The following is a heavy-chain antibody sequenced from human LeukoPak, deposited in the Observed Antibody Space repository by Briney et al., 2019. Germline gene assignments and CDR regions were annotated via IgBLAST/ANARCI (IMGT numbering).Heavy chain of an antibody. V-gene: IGHV1-69*05. J-gene: IGHJ4*02. CDR3: ARAFDYGGNYDY. CDR2: IIPIFGTA. CDR1: GGTFSSYT. D-gene: IGHD4/OR15-4a*01. Sequence: SVKVSCKASGGTFSSYTISWVRQAPGQGLEWLGRIIPIFGTANYAQKFQGRVTITTDESTSTAYMELSSLTSEVTAVYYCARAFDYGGNYDYWGQGTLVTVSS.